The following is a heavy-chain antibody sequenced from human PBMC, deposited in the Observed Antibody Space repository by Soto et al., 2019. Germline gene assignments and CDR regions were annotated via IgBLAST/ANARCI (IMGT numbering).Heavy chain of an antibody. CDR3: ARGETTVTDQSSYYYDGMDV. CDR2: INPSGGST. CDR1: GYTFTSYY. V-gene: IGHV1-46*01. J-gene: IGHJ6*02. D-gene: IGHD4-17*01. Sequence: QVQLVQSGAEVKKPGASVKVSCKASGYTFTSYYMHWVRQAPGQGLEWMGIINPSGGSTSYAQKFQGRVTMTRDTSTSTVYMELSSLRSEDTAVYYCARGETTVTDQSSYYYDGMDVWGQGTTVTVSS.